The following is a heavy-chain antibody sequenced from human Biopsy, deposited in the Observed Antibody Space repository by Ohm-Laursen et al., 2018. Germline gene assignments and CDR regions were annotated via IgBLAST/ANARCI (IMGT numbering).Heavy chain of an antibody. V-gene: IGHV4-39*01. Sequence: PSDTLSLTCTLSGGSISSRNYYWGWHRPTPGKGREWNSTVYYSATTYDNPYLKNLVIMSVDTSKYQFSLSLKTVTAADTAVYYGSKRALSDSGCAYPNGLDLWGQGTLVIVSS. CDR1: GGSISSRNYY. D-gene: IGHD1-26*01. CDR2: VYYSATT. J-gene: IGHJ5*02. CDR3: SKRALSDSGCAYPNGLDL.